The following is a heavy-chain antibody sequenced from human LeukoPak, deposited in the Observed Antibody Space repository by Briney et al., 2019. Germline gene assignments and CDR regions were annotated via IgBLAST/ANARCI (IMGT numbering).Heavy chain of an antibody. CDR3: AKDRWFGELLSSFIFDY. D-gene: IGHD3-10*01. Sequence: GGSLRLSRAASGFTFSSYGMHWVRQAPGKGLEWVAFIRYDGSNKYYADSVKGRFTISRDNSKNTLYLQMNSLRAEDTAVYYCAKDRWFGELLSSFIFDYWGQGTLVTVSS. CDR2: IRYDGSNK. CDR1: GFTFSSYG. J-gene: IGHJ4*02. V-gene: IGHV3-30*02.